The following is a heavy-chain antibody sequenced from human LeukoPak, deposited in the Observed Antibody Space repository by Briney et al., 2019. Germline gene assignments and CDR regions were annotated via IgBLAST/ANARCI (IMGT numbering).Heavy chain of an antibody. Sequence: SETLSLTCTVSGGSVSGYCWNWIRQTPGKGLEWIGYIYYSGSTNYNPSLKSRVTISVDTSKNQFSLKLSSVTAADTAVYYCAREKFVVVPAAEFDPWGQGTLVTVSS. V-gene: IGHV4-59*02. CDR1: GGSVSGYC. CDR2: IYYSGST. J-gene: IGHJ5*02. CDR3: AREKFVVVPAAEFDP. D-gene: IGHD2-2*01.